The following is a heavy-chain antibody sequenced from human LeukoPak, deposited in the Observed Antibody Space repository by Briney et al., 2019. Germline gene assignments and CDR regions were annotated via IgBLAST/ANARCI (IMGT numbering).Heavy chain of an antibody. CDR2: VYYRANT. D-gene: IGHD6-13*01. Sequence: SETLSLTCTVSGGSISISRHYCGWIRQSAGKGLEWIGTVYYRANTYHSTSLKSRTSRSVDTSKNQFSLKVSSVTAADTAVYYCASLSDSGSWYQAHYTYYMDVWGKGIAVTISS. CDR1: GGSISISRHY. CDR3: ASLSDSGSWYQAHYTYYMDV. J-gene: IGHJ6*03. V-gene: IGHV4-39*01.